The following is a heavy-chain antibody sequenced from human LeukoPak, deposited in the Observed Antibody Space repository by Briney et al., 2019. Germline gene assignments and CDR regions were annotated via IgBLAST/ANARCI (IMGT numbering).Heavy chain of an antibody. CDR1: GYTFTSYG. Sequence: VASVKVSFKASGYTFTSYGISWVRQAPGQGLEWMGWSSTNDGNTNYAQKLQGRVTMTTDTSTSTAYMELRSLRSEDTAVYYCARVTNSGLFDYWGQGTLVTVSS. CDR2: SSTNDGNT. V-gene: IGHV1-18*01. D-gene: IGHD6-19*01. J-gene: IGHJ4*02. CDR3: ARVTNSGLFDY.